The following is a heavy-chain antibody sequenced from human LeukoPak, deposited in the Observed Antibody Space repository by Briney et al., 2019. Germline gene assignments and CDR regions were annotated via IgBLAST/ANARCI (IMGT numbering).Heavy chain of an antibody. CDR3: ARLRWGSYRVDI. D-gene: IGHD3-16*01. Sequence: SETLSLTCTVSGGSISSYYRSWIRQPPGKGLEWIGYIYYSGSTNYNPSLKSRVTMSVDTSKNQFSLKLSSVTAEDTAVYHCARLRWGSYRVDIWGQGTMVIVSS. J-gene: IGHJ3*02. CDR1: GGSISSYY. CDR2: IYYSGST. V-gene: IGHV4-59*12.